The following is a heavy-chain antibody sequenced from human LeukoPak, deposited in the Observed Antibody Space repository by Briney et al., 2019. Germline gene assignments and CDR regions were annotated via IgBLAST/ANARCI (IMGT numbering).Heavy chain of an antibody. CDR1: GFTFDDYA. D-gene: IGHD3-10*01. J-gene: IGHJ6*02. V-gene: IGHV3-43D*03. CDR3: AKDLVRGVYYYYDMDV. CDR2: ISRDGGTT. Sequence: GGSLRLSYAASGFTFDDYAMHWVRQAPGKGLEWVSLISRDGGTTYYADSVKGRFTISRDNSKNSLYLQMNSLRAEDTALYYCAKDLVRGVYYYYDMDVWGQGTTVTVSS.